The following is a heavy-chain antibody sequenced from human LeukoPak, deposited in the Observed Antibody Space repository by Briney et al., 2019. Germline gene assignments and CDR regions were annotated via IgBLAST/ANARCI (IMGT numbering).Heavy chain of an antibody. CDR1: GGSISSYY. J-gene: IGHJ4*02. Sequence: SETLSLTCTVSGGSISSYYWSWIRQPPGKGLEWIGYIYYSASTNYNPSLKSRVTISVDTSKNQFSLKLSSVTAADTAVYYCARVDTAMVSFDYWGQGTLVTVSS. D-gene: IGHD5-18*01. CDR3: ARVDTAMVSFDY. V-gene: IGHV4-59*01. CDR2: IYYSAST.